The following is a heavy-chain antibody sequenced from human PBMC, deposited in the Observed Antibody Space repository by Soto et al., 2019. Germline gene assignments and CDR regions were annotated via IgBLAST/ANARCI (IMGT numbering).Heavy chain of an antibody. D-gene: IGHD4-17*01. Sequence: QVLQVQSGPEVKRPGASVKVSCKASGDTFSSFDISWVRQAPGQGPEWMGCISAHNGNTNFAQKFQGRVSLTTDTSVTTAYMEPRGLRSADAGVYFCPTFNSTDSGGNCHFQVDVGGTGTTVTVSS. J-gene: IGHJ6*01. V-gene: IGHV1-18*04. CDR3: PTFNSTDSGGNCHFQVDV. CDR1: GDTFSSFD. CDR2: ISAHNGNT.